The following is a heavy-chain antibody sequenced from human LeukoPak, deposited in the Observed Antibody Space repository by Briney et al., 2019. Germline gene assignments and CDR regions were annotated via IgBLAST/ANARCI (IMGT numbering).Heavy chain of an antibody. Sequence: SETLSLTCTVSGGSISSGGYYWSWIRQHPGKGLEWIGYIYYSGSTNYNPSLKSRVTISVDTSKNQFSLKLSSVTAADTAVYYCASSGGSCYLPKLCGHGGLDYWGQGTLVTVSS. D-gene: IGHD2-15*01. CDR2: IYYSGST. J-gene: IGHJ4*02. CDR3: ASSGGSCYLPKLCGHGGLDY. V-gene: IGHV4-31*03. CDR1: GGSISSGGYY.